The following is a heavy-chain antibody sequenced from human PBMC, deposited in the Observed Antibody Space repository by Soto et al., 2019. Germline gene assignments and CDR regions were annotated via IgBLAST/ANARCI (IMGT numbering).Heavy chain of an antibody. D-gene: IGHD3-22*01. CDR3: ARSLAVVVIEDAFDI. CDR2: IIPIFGTA. V-gene: IGHV1-69*13. CDR1: GGTFSSYA. Sequence: GASVKVSCKASGGTFSSYAISWVRQAPGQGLEWMGGIIPIFGTANYAQKFQGRVTITADESTSTAYMELSSLRSEDTAVYYCARSLAVVVIEDAFDIWGQGTMVTVSS. J-gene: IGHJ3*02.